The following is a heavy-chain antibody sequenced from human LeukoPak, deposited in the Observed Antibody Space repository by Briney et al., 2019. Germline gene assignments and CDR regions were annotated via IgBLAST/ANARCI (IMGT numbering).Heavy chain of an antibody. CDR1: GFIFSDYY. CDR2: ISRSGSTI. Sequence: GGSLRLSCAASGFIFSDYYRIWIGQAPGKGREWVSYISRSGSTIYYADSVKGRFTISRDNAKNSLYLQMNSLRVEDTAVYYCARRVEGPTVAPGYWGQGTLVTVSS. CDR3: ARRVEGPTVAPGY. V-gene: IGHV3-11*01. J-gene: IGHJ4*02. D-gene: IGHD4-23*01.